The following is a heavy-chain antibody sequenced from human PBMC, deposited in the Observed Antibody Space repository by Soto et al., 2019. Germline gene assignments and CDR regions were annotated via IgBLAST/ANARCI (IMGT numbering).Heavy chain of an antibody. CDR3: ARAMRSSWYVLGFDY. Sequence: EVQLVESGGGLVQPGGSLRLSCAASGFTFSSYWMHWVRQAPGKGLVWVSRINSDGSSTSYADSVKGRFTISRDNAKNTLYLQMNSLRAEDTAVYYCARAMRSSWYVLGFDYWGQGTLVTVSS. V-gene: IGHV3-74*01. CDR1: GFTFSSYW. CDR2: INSDGSST. J-gene: IGHJ4*02. D-gene: IGHD6-13*01.